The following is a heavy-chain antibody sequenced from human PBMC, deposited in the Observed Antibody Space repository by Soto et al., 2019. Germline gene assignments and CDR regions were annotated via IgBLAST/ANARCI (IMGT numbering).Heavy chain of an antibody. CDR3: ARGRIVPAAINSYRYYYGMDV. Sequence: SETLSLTCAVYGGSLSGYYWSWIRQPPGKGLEWIGEINHSGSTNYNPSLKSRVTISVDTSKNQFSLKLSSVTAADTAVYYCARGRIVPAAINSYRYYYGMDVWGQGTTVTVSS. D-gene: IGHD2-2*01. V-gene: IGHV4-34*01. J-gene: IGHJ6*02. CDR2: INHSGST. CDR1: GGSLSGYY.